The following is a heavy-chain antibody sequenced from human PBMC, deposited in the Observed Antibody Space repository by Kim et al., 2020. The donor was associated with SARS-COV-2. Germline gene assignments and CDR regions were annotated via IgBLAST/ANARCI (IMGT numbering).Heavy chain of an antibody. CDR1: GFTFSSYG. J-gene: IGHJ3*02. CDR2: IWYDGSNK. CDR3: ARGRIAAAGTDAFDI. D-gene: IGHD6-13*01. Sequence: GGSLRLSCAASGFTFSSYGMHWVRQAPGKGLEWVAVIWYDGSNKYYADSVKGRFTISRDNSKNTLYLQMNSLRAEDTAVYYCARGRIAAAGTDAFDIWGQGTMVTVSS. V-gene: IGHV3-33*01.